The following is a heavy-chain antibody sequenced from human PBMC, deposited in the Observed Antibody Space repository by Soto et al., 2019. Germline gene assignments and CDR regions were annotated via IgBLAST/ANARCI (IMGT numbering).Heavy chain of an antibody. CDR2: IKSKTDGGTT. J-gene: IGHJ6*02. Sequence: EVQLVESGGGLVKPGGSLRLSCAASGFTFSNAWMNWVRQAPGKGLEWVGRIKSKTDGGTTDYAAPVKGRFTISRDDSKNTLYLQMNSLKTEATAVYYCTTDSGFWSGDLYYGMDVWGQGTTVTVSS. D-gene: IGHD3-3*01. CDR1: GFTFSNAW. CDR3: TTDSGFWSGDLYYGMDV. V-gene: IGHV3-15*07.